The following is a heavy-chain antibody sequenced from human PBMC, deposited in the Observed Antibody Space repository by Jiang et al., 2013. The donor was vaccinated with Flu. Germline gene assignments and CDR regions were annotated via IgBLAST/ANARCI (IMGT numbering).Heavy chain of an antibody. CDR3: GRGLGFGESRFNWLDP. Sequence: SGAEVKKPGASVTVSCTASGYNFIMHYVHWLRQAPGQGPEWMGIIDPNGGSTNYAQKFQGRITMTRDTSTATVYMELSSLTSEDTAVYYCGRGLGFGESRFNWLDPWGQGTLVTVSS. D-gene: IGHD3-10*01. CDR1: GYNFIMHY. CDR2: IDPNGGST. J-gene: IGHJ5*02. V-gene: IGHV1-46*03.